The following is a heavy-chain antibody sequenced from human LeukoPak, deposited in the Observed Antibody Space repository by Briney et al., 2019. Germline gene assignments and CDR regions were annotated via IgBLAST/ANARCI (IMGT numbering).Heavy chain of an antibody. CDR3: VCPRVAAAGTEVNAFDI. Sequence: ASVTVSCKASGYTFTSYDINWVRPATGQGLAWVGWMNPNSGNTGYAQKFQGRVTITRNTTISTAYMELSSLRSEDTAVYYCVCPRVAAAGTEVNAFDIWGQGTMVTVSS. V-gene: IGHV1-8*03. CDR2: MNPNSGNT. J-gene: IGHJ3*02. CDR1: GYTFTSYD. D-gene: IGHD6-13*01.